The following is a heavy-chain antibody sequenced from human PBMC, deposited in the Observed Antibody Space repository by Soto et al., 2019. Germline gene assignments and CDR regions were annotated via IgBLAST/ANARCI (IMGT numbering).Heavy chain of an antibody. Sequence: SVKLSCPAAGYGMISSGVQLVRQAHGQRLEWIGCIVVASGQTNYAQNFRGRVAITRDTSTATAYIELTGLTSEDTAVYFCSADRPDIGVGWWVWGQATTVTVSS. CDR1: GYGMISSG. D-gene: IGHD2-15*01. V-gene: IGHV1-58*01. CDR2: IVVASGQT. CDR3: SADRPDIGVGWWV. J-gene: IGHJ6*02.